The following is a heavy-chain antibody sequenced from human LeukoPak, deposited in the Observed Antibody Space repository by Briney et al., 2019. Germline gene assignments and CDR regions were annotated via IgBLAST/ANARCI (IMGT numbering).Heavy chain of an antibody. D-gene: IGHD5-18*01. J-gene: IGHJ4*02. CDR3: TRDPPPRLQLWSPPFDY. CDR1: GFTFSTYT. CDR2: IRCKSFGGTT. V-gene: IGHV3-49*04. Sequence: GGSERLSCAASGFTFSTYTMNWVRQAPGKGLEWVSFIRCKSFGGTTEYAASVKGRFTVSRDDSKSVAYLQMNSLKTEDSAVYYCTRDPPPRLQLWSPPFDYWGQGTLVTVSS.